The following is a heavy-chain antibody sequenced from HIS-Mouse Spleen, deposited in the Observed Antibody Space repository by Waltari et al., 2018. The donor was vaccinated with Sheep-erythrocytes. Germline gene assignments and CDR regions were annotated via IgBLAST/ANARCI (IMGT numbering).Heavy chain of an antibody. D-gene: IGHD1-26*01. J-gene: IGHJ4*02. CDR1: GFTFSSYS. Sequence: EVQLVESGGGLVKPVGSLRLSCAASGFTFSSYSMNWVRQAPGKGPEWVASISSSSSYIYYADSVKRRFTISRDNAKNSLYLQMNSLRAEDTAVYYCARVASGATFDYWGQGTLVTVSS. V-gene: IGHV3-21*01. CDR3: ARVASGATFDY. CDR2: ISSSSSYI.